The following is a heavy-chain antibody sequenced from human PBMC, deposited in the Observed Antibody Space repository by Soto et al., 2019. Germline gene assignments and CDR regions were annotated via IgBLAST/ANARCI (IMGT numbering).Heavy chain of an antibody. Sequence: SETLSLTCTVSGGSISSSSYYWGWIRQPPGKGLEWIGSIYYSGSTYYNPSLKSRVTISVGTSKNQFSLKLSSVTAADTAVYYCARQKRYSSGWDPFDYWGQGTLVTVSS. CDR1: GGSISSSSYY. V-gene: IGHV4-39*01. CDR3: ARQKRYSSGWDPFDY. CDR2: IYYSGST. D-gene: IGHD6-19*01. J-gene: IGHJ4*02.